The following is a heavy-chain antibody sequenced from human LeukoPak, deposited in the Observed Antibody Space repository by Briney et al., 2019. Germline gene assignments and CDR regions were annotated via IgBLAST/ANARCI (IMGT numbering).Heavy chain of an antibody. CDR2: ISGSGGST. Sequence: GGSLRLSCAASGFTFSSYAMSWVRQAPGKGLEWVSAISGSGGSTYYADSVKGRFTISRDNSKNTLYLQMNSLRAEDTAVYYCAKADCSSTSCYTNEAFDIWGQGTMVTVSS. D-gene: IGHD2-2*02. CDR3: AKADCSSTSCYTNEAFDI. CDR1: GFTFSSYA. V-gene: IGHV3-23*01. J-gene: IGHJ3*02.